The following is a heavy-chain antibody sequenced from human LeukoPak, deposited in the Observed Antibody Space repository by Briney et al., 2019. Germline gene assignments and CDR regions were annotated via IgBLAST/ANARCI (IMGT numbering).Heavy chain of an antibody. V-gene: IGHV3-7*04. J-gene: IGHJ4*02. D-gene: IGHD4-11*01. Sequence: GGSLRLSCAASGFTFGNYWMSWVRQVPGKGLEWVANVNQDGSEKHYVDSVKGRFTISRDNANNSLYLQMNSLRDEDTAVYYCARGYSDYGGEDFDYWGQGTLVTVSS. CDR2: VNQDGSEK. CDR1: GFTFGNYW. CDR3: ARGYSDYGGEDFDY.